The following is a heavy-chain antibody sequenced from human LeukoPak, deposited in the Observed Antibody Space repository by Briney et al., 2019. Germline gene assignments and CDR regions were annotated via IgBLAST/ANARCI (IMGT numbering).Heavy chain of an antibody. V-gene: IGHV3-23*01. CDR1: GFSFSIHD. CDR2: ISNSDNST. Sequence: GGSLRLSCAASGFSFSIHDMTWVRQAPGKGLEWVSTISNSDNSTYYADSVKGRFTFSRDNSKNTLYLQMNSLRAEDTAIYYCAKGLGVVIDFLVFDNWGQGTLVTVSS. J-gene: IGHJ4*02. D-gene: IGHD3-3*01. CDR3: AKGLGVVIDFLVFDN.